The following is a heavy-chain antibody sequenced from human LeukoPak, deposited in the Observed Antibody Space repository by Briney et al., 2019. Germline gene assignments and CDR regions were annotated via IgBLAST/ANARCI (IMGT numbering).Heavy chain of an antibody. Sequence: GRSLRLSCAASGFTFSSYGMHWVRQAPGKGLEWVAVISYDGSNKYYADSVKGRFTISRDNSKNTLYLQMNSLRAEDTAVYYCAKGQDSTGYYYEVGTYFDYWGQGTLVTVSS. V-gene: IGHV3-30*18. CDR2: ISYDGSNK. CDR1: GFTFSSYG. CDR3: AKGQDSTGYYYEVGTYFDY. D-gene: IGHD3-22*01. J-gene: IGHJ4*02.